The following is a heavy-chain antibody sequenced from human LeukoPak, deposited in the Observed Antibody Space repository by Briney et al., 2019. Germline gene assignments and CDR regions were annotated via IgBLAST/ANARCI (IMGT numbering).Heavy chain of an antibody. J-gene: IGHJ3*02. Sequence: SVKVSCKASGYTFTVYYLHWVRQAPGQGLEWMGYIYPKSSDTNYAQNFQGRVTMTMDTSISTVYMELSRLTSDDTAVYYCARDEAAAKTNALDIWGQGTKVTVSS. CDR2: IYPKSSDT. CDR3: ARDEAAAKTNALDI. V-gene: IGHV1-2*02. D-gene: IGHD6-13*01. CDR1: GYTFTVYY.